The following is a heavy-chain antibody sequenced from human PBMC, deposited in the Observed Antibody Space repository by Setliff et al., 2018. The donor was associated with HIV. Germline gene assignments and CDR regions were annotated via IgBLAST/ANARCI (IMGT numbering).Heavy chain of an antibody. D-gene: IGHD3-3*01. V-gene: IGHV1-46*01. CDR1: GYTFTSYY. J-gene: IGHJ6*03. Sequence: GASVKVSCKASGYTFTSYYMHWVRQAPGQGLQWMGIINPSGGSTTYAQKFQGRVTMTRGTSTTTIFMELSSLRSEDTAVYYCARDGYYNFWSGYGYYYYYMDVWGKGTTVTVSS. CDR2: INPSGGST. CDR3: ARDGYYNFWSGYGYYYYYMDV.